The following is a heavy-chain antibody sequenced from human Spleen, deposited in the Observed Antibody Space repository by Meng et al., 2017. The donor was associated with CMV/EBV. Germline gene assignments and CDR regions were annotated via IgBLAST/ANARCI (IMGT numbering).Heavy chain of an antibody. CDR3: ARGAHYYDSSGANLMPY. Sequence: GESLKISCAASGLTFSTYVMSWVRQAPGKGLEWVSSISSSSSYIYYADSVKGRFTISRDNAKNSLYLQMNSLRAEDTAVYYCARGAHYYDSSGANLMPYWGQGTLVTVSS. D-gene: IGHD3-22*01. V-gene: IGHV3-21*01. J-gene: IGHJ4*02. CDR2: ISSSSSYI. CDR1: GLTFSTYV.